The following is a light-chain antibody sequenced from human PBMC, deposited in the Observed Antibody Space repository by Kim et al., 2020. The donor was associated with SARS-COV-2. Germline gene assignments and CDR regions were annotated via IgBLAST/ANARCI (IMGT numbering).Light chain of an antibody. CDR2: GAS. V-gene: IGKV3-20*01. CDR3: QEYGRSLWT. J-gene: IGKJ1*01. CDR1: RGVGGSY. Sequence: AGGRGTLPCRASRGVGGSYVAWDQQKPGQAPRVVIFGASRRATGNPDRFSGRGAGTDFTLTISRLEPEDFGGYYCQEYGRSLWTFGQGTKGDIK.